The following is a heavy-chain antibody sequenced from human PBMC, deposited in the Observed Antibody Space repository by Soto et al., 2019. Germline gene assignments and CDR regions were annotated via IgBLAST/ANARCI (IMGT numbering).Heavy chain of an antibody. CDR1: GFSLSNARMG. CDR2: IFSNDEK. V-gene: IGHV2-26*01. CDR3: ARIPYSSGCYDHWYFHL. J-gene: IGHJ2*01. D-gene: IGHD6-19*01. Sequence: QVTLKESGPVLVKPTETLTLTCTVSGFSLSNARMGVSWIRQPPGKALEWLAHIFSNDEKSYSTSLKTRLTISNDTSKRQVVLTMTNMDPVDTATYYCARIPYSSGCYDHWYFHLWGRGTLVTLSS.